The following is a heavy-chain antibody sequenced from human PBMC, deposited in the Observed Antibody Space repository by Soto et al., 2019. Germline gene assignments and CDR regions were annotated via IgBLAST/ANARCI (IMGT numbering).Heavy chain of an antibody. J-gene: IGHJ3*02. CDR1: GDTFTSHD. Sequence: ASVKVSCKASGDTFTSHDINWVRQATGQGLEWMGWMNPNSGDTGYAQEFQGRVTMTRDTSITTAYMELSSLRSEDTAVYYAARDEIVVVNTTWLDFYIWGQGTMVTVS. D-gene: IGHD3-22*01. CDR3: ARDEIVVVNTTWLDFYI. V-gene: IGHV1-8*01. CDR2: MNPNSGDT.